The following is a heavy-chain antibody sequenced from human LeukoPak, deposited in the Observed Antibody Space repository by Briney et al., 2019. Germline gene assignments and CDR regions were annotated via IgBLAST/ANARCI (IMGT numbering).Heavy chain of an antibody. V-gene: IGHV4-34*01. CDR3: ARGKSGVVVPAAILRNRYGMDV. CDR1: GGSFSGYY. CDR2: INHSGST. Sequence: SETLSLTCAVYGGSFSGYYWSWILQPPGKGLEWIGEINHSGSTNYNPSLKSRVTISVDTSKNQFSLKLSSVTAADTAVYYCARGKSGVVVPAAILRNRYGMDVWGQGTTVTVSS. D-gene: IGHD2-2*01. J-gene: IGHJ6*02.